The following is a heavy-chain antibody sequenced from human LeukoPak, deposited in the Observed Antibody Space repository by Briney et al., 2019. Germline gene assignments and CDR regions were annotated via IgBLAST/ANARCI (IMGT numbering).Heavy chain of an antibody. CDR3: ARGGDSSTWYGIDS. D-gene: IGHD6-13*01. CDR1: GGSISSGTYS. Sequence: PSETLSLTCAVSGGSISSGTYSWSWIRQPPGKGLEWLGSIYRSGSTDYNPSLKSRVTISVDRSKNQFSLKLSSVTAADTAVYYCARGGDSSTWYGIDSWGQGTLVTVSS. J-gene: IGHJ4*02. CDR2: IYRSGST. V-gene: IGHV4-30-2*01.